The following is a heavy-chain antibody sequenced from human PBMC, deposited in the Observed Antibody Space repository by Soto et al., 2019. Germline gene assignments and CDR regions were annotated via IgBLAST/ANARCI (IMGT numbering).Heavy chain of an antibody. J-gene: IGHJ4*02. CDR3: ARDFWSAPSPAY. CDR1: GGSISSYY. Sequence: PSETLSLTCIVSGGSISSYYWSWIRQPPGKGLEWIGHISYSGSTNYNPSLKSRVTISVDTPKNQFSLNLTSVTAADTAVYYCARDFWSAPSPAYWGQGTLVTVSS. CDR2: ISYSGST. V-gene: IGHV4-59*01. D-gene: IGHD3-3*01.